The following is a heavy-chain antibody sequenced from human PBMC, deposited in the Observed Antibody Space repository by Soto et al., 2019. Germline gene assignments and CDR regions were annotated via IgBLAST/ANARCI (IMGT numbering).Heavy chain of an antibody. V-gene: IGHV3-30*03. CDR2: VSHDGRNT. CDR1: GFTFSDYA. J-gene: IGHJ6*02. D-gene: IGHD3-22*01. Sequence: PGGSLRLSCAASGFTFSDYAMHWVRQAPGKGLEWVAVVSHDGRNTHYADSVKGRFTISRDNAKNSLYLQVNSLRAEDTAVYYCASGDYYDSSGYYPPDYYYYGMDVWGQGTTVTVSS. CDR3: ASGDYYDSSGYYPPDYYYYGMDV.